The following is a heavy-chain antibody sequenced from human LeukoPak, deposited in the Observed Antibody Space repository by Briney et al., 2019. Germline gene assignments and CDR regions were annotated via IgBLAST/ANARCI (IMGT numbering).Heavy chain of an antibody. Sequence: GGSLRLSCAAAGFTFSDYYMSWIRQAPGRGLEWVSYISTSVTYTEYADSVKGRFTISRDNAKNSLYLQMNSLRAEDTAVYYCAREGRSGSYLGRFDPWGQGTLVTVSS. CDR3: AREGRSGSYLGRFDP. CDR2: ISTSVTYT. V-gene: IGHV3-11*05. D-gene: IGHD1-26*01. CDR1: GFTFSDYY. J-gene: IGHJ5*02.